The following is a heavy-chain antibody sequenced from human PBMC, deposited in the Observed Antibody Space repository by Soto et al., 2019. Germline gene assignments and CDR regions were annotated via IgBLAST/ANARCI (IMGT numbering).Heavy chain of an antibody. CDR3: ARLYYGSEYFDY. J-gene: IGHJ4*02. CDR1: GGSISSYY. CDR2: IYYSGST. V-gene: IGHV4-59*01. Sequence: SETLSLTCTVSGGSISSYYWSWIRQPPGKGLEWIGYIYYSGSTNYNPSLKSRVTISVDTSKNQFSLKLSSVTAADTAVYYCARLYYGSEYFDYWGQGTLVTVSS. D-gene: IGHD3-10*01.